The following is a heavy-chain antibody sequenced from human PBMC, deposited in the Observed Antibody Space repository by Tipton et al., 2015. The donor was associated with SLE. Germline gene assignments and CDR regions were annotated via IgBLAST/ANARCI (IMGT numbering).Heavy chain of an antibody. J-gene: IGHJ4*02. CDR2: INHSGST. Sequence: TLSLTCAVSGYSISSGYYWGRIRQPPGKGLEWIGEINHSGSTNYNPSLKSRVTISVDTSKNQFSLKLSSVTAADTAVYYCARGGSYYDSSGSDYWGQGTLVTVSS. D-gene: IGHD3-22*01. CDR3: ARGGSYYDSSGSDY. CDR1: GYSISSGYY. V-gene: IGHV4-38-2*01.